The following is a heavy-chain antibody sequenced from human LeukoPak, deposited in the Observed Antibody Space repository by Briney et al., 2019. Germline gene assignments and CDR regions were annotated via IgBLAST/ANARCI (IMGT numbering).Heavy chain of an antibody. CDR3: AKPHYYGSGSYYSYFDY. Sequence: GSLRLSCAASAFTFSSYAMSWVRQAAGKGLEWVSAISGSGGSTYYADSVKGRFTISRDNSKNTLYLQMNSLRAEDTAVYYCAKPHYYGSGSYYSYFDYWGQGTLVTVSS. CDR1: AFTFSSYA. CDR2: ISGSGGST. V-gene: IGHV3-23*01. D-gene: IGHD3-10*01. J-gene: IGHJ4*02.